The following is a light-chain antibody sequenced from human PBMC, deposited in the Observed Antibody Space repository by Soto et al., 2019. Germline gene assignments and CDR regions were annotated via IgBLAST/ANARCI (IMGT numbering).Light chain of an antibody. J-gene: IGKJ1*01. CDR3: QQYGSSPLT. CDR2: GAS. Sequence: EIVLTQSPATLSLSPGERATLSCRASKRVSSSYLAWYQQKPGQAPRLLIYGASSRATGIPYRFSGSGSGTDFTLTISRLEPEDFAVYYCQQYGSSPLTFGQGTKVDIK. V-gene: IGKV3-20*01. CDR1: KRVSSSY.